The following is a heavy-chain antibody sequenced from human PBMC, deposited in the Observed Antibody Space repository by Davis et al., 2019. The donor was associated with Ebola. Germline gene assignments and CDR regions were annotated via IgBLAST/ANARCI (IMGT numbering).Heavy chain of an antibody. CDR3: ARVRGWPYYFDY. CDR2: INHSGST. CDR1: GGSFSGYY. Sequence: SETLSLTCAVYGGSFSGYYWSWIRQPPGKGLEWIGEINHSGSTNYNPSLKSRVTISVDTSKNQFSLKLSSVTAADTAVYYCARVRGWPYYFDYWGQGTLVTVSS. V-gene: IGHV4-34*01. D-gene: IGHD3-10*01. J-gene: IGHJ4*02.